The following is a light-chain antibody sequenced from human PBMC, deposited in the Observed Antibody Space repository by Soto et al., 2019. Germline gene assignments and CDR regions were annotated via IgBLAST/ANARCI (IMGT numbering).Light chain of an antibody. CDR3: AAWDDSLTGVV. CDR2: SNN. J-gene: IGLJ2*01. CDR1: SSNIGSNS. V-gene: IGLV1-44*01. Sequence: QSVLTQSPSASGTPGQRVTISCSGSSSNIGSNSVNWYQQLPGTAPKLLIYSNNQRPSGVPDRFSGSKSGTSASLAISGLQSEDDADYYCAAWDDSLTGVVFGGGTKVTVL.